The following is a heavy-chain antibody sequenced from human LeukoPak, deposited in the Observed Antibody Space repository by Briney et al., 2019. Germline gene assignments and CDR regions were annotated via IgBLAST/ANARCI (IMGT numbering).Heavy chain of an antibody. CDR2: IKQDGTEK. D-gene: IGHD3-10*01. Sequence: GGSLRLSCAASGFTFTTYWMSWVRQAPGKGLEWVANIKQDGTEKYYVDSVKGRFTISRDNAKNSLYLQMNSQRAEDTAVYYCAREPVLWFGELGGFYYYYYMDVWGKGTTVTISS. CDR3: AREPVLWFGELGGFYYYYYMDV. J-gene: IGHJ6*03. CDR1: GFTFTTYW. V-gene: IGHV3-7*01.